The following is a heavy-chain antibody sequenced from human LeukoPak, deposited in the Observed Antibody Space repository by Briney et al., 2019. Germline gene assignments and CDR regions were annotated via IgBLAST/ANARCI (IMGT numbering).Heavy chain of an antibody. Sequence: GGSLRLSCAASGFTFSSYNMNWVRQAPGKGLEWVSSISTGSSYIFYADSVKGRFTISRDNAKNSLYLQMNSLRAEDTAVYYCARDPGFDYWGQGTLVTVSS. CDR2: ISTGSSYI. V-gene: IGHV3-21*01. CDR1: GFTFSSYN. CDR3: ARDPGFDY. J-gene: IGHJ4*02.